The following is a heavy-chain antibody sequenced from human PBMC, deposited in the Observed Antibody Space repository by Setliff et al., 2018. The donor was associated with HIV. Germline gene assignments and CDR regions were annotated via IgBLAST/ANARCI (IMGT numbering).Heavy chain of an antibody. D-gene: IGHD3-10*01. Sequence: ASVKVSCKVSGYTLIELSLSWVRQAPGKGLEWMGGFDLEDGERIYAQKFQDRVTMTEDTSADTAYMVLSSLRFEDTAAYYCAGRSQSSFGSFYGSGTYYMYWGQGTLVTVSS. V-gene: IGHV1-24*01. CDR1: GYTLIELS. J-gene: IGHJ4*02. CDR3: AGRSQSSFGSFYGSGTYYMY. CDR2: FDLEDGER.